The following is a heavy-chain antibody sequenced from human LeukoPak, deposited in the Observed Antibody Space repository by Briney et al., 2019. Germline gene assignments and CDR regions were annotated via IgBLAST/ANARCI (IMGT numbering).Heavy chain of an antibody. J-gene: IGHJ3*01. CDR2: ISYSGANS. CDR3: ARDMQLST. V-gene: IGHV3-23*01. Sequence: GGSLRLSCAASGFTLSGSVMSWVRQAPGEGLEWVSLISYSGANSYYTDSVRGRFTISRDNSQDTLFLQMNSLRAEDTAIYYCARDMQLSTWGLGTMVTVSS. D-gene: IGHD3-16*02. CDR1: GFTLSGSV.